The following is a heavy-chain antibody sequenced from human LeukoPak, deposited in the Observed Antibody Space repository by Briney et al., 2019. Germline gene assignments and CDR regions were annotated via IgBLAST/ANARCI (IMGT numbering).Heavy chain of an antibody. V-gene: IGHV3-7*01. CDR1: GFTFSSYW. Sequence: GGSLRLSCAASGFTFSSYWMSWVRQAPGKGLEWVANVKQDGSEKYYVDSVKGRFTISRDNAKNSLYLQMNSLRAEDTAVYYCASPLRYFDWFTFDIWGQGTMVTVSS. CDR2: VKQDGSEK. D-gene: IGHD3-9*01. J-gene: IGHJ3*02. CDR3: ASPLRYFDWFTFDI.